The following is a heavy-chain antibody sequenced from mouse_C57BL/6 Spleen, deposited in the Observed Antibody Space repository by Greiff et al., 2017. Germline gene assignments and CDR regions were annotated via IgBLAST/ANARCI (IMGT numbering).Heavy chain of an antibody. CDR2: IDPSDSET. CDR3: ARFRTLYYAMDY. CDR1: GYTFTSYW. J-gene: IGHJ4*01. Sequence: LQQPGAELVRPGSSVKLSCKASGYTFTSYWMHWVKQRPIQGLEWIGNIDPSDSETHYNQKFKDKATLTVDKSSSTAYMQLSSLTSEDSAVYYCARFRTLYYAMDYWCQGTSVTVSS. D-gene: IGHD5-1*01. V-gene: IGHV1-52*01.